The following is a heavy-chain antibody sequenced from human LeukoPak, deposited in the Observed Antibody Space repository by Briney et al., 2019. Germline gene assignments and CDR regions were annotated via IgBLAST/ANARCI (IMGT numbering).Heavy chain of an antibody. CDR3: ARDIAAAGLFFDY. CDR2: MKYDGSEK. V-gene: IGHV3-7*01. J-gene: IGHJ4*02. Sequence: GSLRLSCAASGFTFSSYWMSWVRQAPGKGLEWVVNMKYDGSEKDYVDSVKGRFTISRDNAKNSLYLQMNSLRAEDTAVYYCARDIAAAGLFFDYWGQGTLVTVSS. D-gene: IGHD6-13*01. CDR1: GFTFSSYW.